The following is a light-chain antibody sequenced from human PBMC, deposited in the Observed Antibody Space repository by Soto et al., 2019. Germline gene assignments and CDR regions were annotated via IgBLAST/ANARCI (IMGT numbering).Light chain of an antibody. CDR1: SSNIGENY. J-gene: IGLJ3*02. CDR2: DNN. V-gene: IGLV1-51*01. CDR3: GTWDSSLSAWV. Sequence: QLVLTQPPSVSAAPGQKVTISCSGSSSNIGENYVAWYQHLPGTAPKVFIYDNNKRPSGIPDRFSGSKSGTSATLGITGLQTGYEADYYCGTWDSSLSAWVFGGGTKLTVL.